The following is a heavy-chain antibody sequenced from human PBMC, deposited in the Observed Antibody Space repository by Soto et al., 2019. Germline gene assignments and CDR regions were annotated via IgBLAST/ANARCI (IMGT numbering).Heavy chain of an antibody. Sequence: SETLSLTCAVSGGSISSGGYSWSWIRQPPGKGLEWIGYIYHSGSTYYNPSLKSRVTISVDTSKNQFSLKLSSVTAADTAVYYRARSFGVAAADPFDYWGQGTLVTVS. CDR1: GGSISSGGYS. V-gene: IGHV4-30-2*01. J-gene: IGHJ4*02. D-gene: IGHD6-13*01. CDR2: IYHSGST. CDR3: ARSFGVAAADPFDY.